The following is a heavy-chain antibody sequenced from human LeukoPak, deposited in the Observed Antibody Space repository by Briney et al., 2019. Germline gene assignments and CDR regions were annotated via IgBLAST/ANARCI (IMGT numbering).Heavy chain of an antibody. V-gene: IGHV1-2*02. CDR3: AREGFGTGFSY. Sequence: ASVKVSCTASGYTFTGYYMHWVRQAPGQGLEWMGWINPHSGDTHYAQDFQGRVILTRDTSITTAYMELSRLRSDDTAVYYCAREGFGTGFSYWGQGTLVTVSS. CDR2: INPHSGDT. CDR1: GYTFTGYY. J-gene: IGHJ4*02. D-gene: IGHD3/OR15-3a*01.